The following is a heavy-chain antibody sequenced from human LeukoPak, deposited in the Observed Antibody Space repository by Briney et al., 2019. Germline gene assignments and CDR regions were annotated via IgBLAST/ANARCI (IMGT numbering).Heavy chain of an antibody. CDR1: GFTLDDYA. J-gene: IGHJ6*02. Sequence: GGSLRLSCAASGFTLDDYAMHWVRQAPGKGLEWVSGISETGGTIVYADSVKGRFTISRDNAKNTLYLQMNTLRVEDTAVYYCTRDLMDYDVSTGLHHYYMDVWGQGTTVTVSS. D-gene: IGHD3-9*01. V-gene: IGHV3-9*01. CDR2: ISETGGTI. CDR3: TRDLMDYDVSTGLHHYYMDV.